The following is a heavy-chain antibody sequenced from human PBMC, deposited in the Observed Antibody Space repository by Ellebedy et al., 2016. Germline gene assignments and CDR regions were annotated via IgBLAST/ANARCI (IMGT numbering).Heavy chain of an antibody. D-gene: IGHD4-17*01. Sequence: GGSLRLSCAASGFTFSSYWMTWLRQAPGKGLEWVANIKTDGSETYYVDSVKGRFTITRDNARKSLYLQMNSLRVEDTAVYYCGRDPNPMTTKSTAGVNWGRGTVVTVSS. CDR2: IKTDGSET. J-gene: IGHJ4*02. CDR1: GFTFSSYW. V-gene: IGHV3-7*01. CDR3: GRDPNPMTTKSTAGVN.